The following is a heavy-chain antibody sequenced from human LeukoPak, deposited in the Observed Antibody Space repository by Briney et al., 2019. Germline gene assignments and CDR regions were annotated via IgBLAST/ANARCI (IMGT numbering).Heavy chain of an antibody. D-gene: IGHD3-22*01. CDR2: IYGSGNT. Sequence: SGTLSLTCTVSSGAISTSHWLSWVRQPPGKGLEWIGEIYGSGNTNYNPSLKSRLTMSIDTSKNQFSMKLTSVTAADTAIYYCARLCLEITMIVVVFMPPQAWFDPWGQGTLVTVSS. J-gene: IGHJ5*02. V-gene: IGHV4-4*02. CDR1: SGAISTSHW. CDR3: ARLCLEITMIVVVFMPPQAWFDP.